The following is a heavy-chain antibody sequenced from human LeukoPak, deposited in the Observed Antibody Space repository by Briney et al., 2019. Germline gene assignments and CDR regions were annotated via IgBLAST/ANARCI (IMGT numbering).Heavy chain of an antibody. V-gene: IGHV4-38-2*02. CDR3: ARGVRITMVRGVFYFDY. CDR1: GYSISSGYY. Sequence: PSETLSLTCTVSGYSISSGYYWGWIRQPPGKGLEWIGSIYHSGSTYYNPSLKSRVTISVDTSKNQFSLKLSSVTAADTAVYYCARGVRITMVRGVFYFDYWGQGTLVTVSS. J-gene: IGHJ4*02. CDR2: IYHSGST. D-gene: IGHD3-10*01.